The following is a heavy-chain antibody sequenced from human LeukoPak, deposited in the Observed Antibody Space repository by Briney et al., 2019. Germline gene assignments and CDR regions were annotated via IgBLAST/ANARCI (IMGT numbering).Heavy chain of an antibody. Sequence: ASVKVSCKASGGTFSSYAISWVRQAPGQGLEWMGGIIPIFGTANYAQKFQGRVTITVDESTSTAYMELSSLRSEDTAVYYCASQPIVGAIGDFDYWGQGTLVTVSS. CDR2: IIPIFGTA. D-gene: IGHD1-26*01. CDR3: ASQPIVGAIGDFDY. CDR1: GGTFSSYA. J-gene: IGHJ4*02. V-gene: IGHV1-69*13.